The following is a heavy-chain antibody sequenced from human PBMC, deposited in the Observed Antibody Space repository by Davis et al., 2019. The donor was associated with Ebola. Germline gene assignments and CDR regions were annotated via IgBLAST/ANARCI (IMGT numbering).Heavy chain of an antibody. Sequence: GESLKISCAVSGFPITNYWTHWLRQTPGKGLVWVSRIKSDGSTIYADSVKGRFTISRDNAKDTLYLQMNSLRVEDTAVYYCVRDGIATFGRVKYYYGMDVWGKGTTVTVSS. CDR1: GFPITNYW. CDR3: VRDGIATFGRVKYYYGMDV. D-gene: IGHD6-13*01. J-gene: IGHJ6*04. V-gene: IGHV3-74*01. CDR2: IKSDGST.